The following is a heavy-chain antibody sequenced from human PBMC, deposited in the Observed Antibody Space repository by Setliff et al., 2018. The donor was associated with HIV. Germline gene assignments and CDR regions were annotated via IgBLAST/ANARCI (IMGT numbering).Heavy chain of an antibody. CDR3: AKGNYYGSGSYYYDAFDI. Sequence: GGSLRLSCAGSGFIISSYWMSWVRQAPGKGLLWVSRINTDGSSTTYADSVKGRFTISRDNAKNSLYLQMNSLRAEDTALYYCAKGNYYGSGSYYYDAFDIWGQGTMVTVSS. CDR1: GFIISSYW. J-gene: IGHJ3*02. V-gene: IGHV3-74*01. CDR2: INTDGSST. D-gene: IGHD3-10*01.